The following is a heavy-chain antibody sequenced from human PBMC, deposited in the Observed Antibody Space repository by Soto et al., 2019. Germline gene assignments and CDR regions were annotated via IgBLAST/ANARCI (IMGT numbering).Heavy chain of an antibody. CDR1: GGSISSGGYS. CDR3: ARGGYDSSGYYYSWWFDP. D-gene: IGHD3-22*01. V-gene: IGHV4-30-2*01. CDR2: TYHTGTA. Sequence: SETLSLTCAVSGGSISSGGYSWTWIRQPPGKGLEWVGHTYHTGTAYYSPSLKSRVTISVDTSKNQFSLKLSSATAADTAVYYCARGGYDSSGYYYSWWFDPWGQGTLVTVSS. J-gene: IGHJ5*02.